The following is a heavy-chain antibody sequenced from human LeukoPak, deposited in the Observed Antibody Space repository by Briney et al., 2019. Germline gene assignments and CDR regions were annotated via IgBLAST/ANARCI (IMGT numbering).Heavy chain of an antibody. J-gene: IGHJ4*02. CDR2: IRSKAYGGAT. CDR1: GFTFGDYA. Sequence: PGGSLRLSCTASGFTFGDYAMSWFRQAPGKGLEWVGFIRSKAYGGATEYAASVKGRFTISRDDSKSIAYLQMNSLKTEDTAVYYCTRDYSSSSYWRGVPHDYSGQGTLVTVYS. CDR3: TRDYSSSSYWRGVPHDY. D-gene: IGHD6-13*01. V-gene: IGHV3-49*03.